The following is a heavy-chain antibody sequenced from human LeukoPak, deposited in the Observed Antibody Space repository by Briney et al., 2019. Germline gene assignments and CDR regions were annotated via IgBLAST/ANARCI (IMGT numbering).Heavy chain of an antibody. CDR1: GGSISSSNW. V-gene: IGHV4-4*02. CDR2: IYHSGST. J-gene: IGHJ4*02. Sequence: SETLSLTCAVSGGSISSSNWWSWVRQPPGQGLGWIGEIYHSGSTNYNPSLKSRVTISVDKSKNQFSLKLSSVTAADTAVYYCARDGLVSHSFFDYWGQGTLVTVSS. CDR3: ARDGLVSHSFFDY. D-gene: IGHD6-19*01.